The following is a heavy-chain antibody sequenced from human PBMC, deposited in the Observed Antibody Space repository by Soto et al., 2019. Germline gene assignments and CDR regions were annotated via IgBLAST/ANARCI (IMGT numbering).Heavy chain of an antibody. J-gene: IGHJ6*02. Sequence: GXSVKGSCKAFGYTFNSFYMHWVRQAPGQGLEWMGVINPSGDGTSYAQKFQGRVTMTRDTSTSTVYMELSSLRSEDTAVYYCARVALGYDYADVWGQGTTVTVSS. CDR1: GYTFNSFY. V-gene: IGHV1-46*02. CDR2: INPSGDGT. CDR3: ARVALGYDYADV. D-gene: IGHD4-17*01.